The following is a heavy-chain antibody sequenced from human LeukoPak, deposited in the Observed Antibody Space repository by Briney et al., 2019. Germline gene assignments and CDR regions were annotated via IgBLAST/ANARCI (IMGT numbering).Heavy chain of an antibody. CDR1: GYTFTSYY. Sequence: ASVKVSCRASGYTFTSYYMHWVRQAPGQGHEWMGIINPSGGSTSYAQKFQGRVTMTRDTSTSTVYMELSSLRSEDTAVYYCARDSPFFTMVKGGMDVWGQGTTVTVSS. CDR2: INPSGGST. V-gene: IGHV1-46*01. D-gene: IGHD3-10*01. CDR3: ARDSPFFTMVKGGMDV. J-gene: IGHJ6*02.